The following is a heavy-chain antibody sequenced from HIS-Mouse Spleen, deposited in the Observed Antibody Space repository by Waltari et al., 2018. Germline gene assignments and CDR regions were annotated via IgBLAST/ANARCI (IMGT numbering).Heavy chain of an antibody. D-gene: IGHD1-20*01. CDR1: GGSISSSSYY. CDR3: ARDHRNNWAIRD. J-gene: IGHJ4*02. CDR2: IYYSGST. V-gene: IGHV4-39*07. Sequence: QLQLQESGPGLVKPSETLSLTCTVSGGSISSSSYYWGWIRQPPGKGLEWIGSIYYSGSTYYNPSLKSRVTISVDTSKNQFSLKLSSVTAADTAVYYCARDHRNNWAIRDWGQGTLVTVSS.